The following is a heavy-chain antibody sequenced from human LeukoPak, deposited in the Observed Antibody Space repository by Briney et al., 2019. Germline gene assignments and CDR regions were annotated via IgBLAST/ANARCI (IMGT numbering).Heavy chain of an antibody. V-gene: IGHV3-7*01. CDR2: IKPDGSEK. D-gene: IGHD1-1*01. Sequence: PGGSLRLSCTASEMTFSSYWMSWVRQAPGKGLEWVANIKPDGSEKYYLDSVKGRFTFFRDNAKNSLYLQMNSLRAEDTAVYFCARYCTFRTCSGTKFDYWGQGTLVTVSS. CDR1: EMTFSSYW. J-gene: IGHJ4*02. CDR3: ARYCTFRTCSGTKFDY.